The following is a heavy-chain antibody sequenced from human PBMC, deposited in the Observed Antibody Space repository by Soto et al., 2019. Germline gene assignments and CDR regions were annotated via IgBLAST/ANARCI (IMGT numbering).Heavy chain of an antibody. CDR3: AKDRSVVGDALNY. Sequence: EVQLLESGGGLEQPGGSLRLSCAASGFTFSSYAMTWVRQAPGKGLEWVSDISGSGGSTDYADSVKGRFTISRDNSKNTLYLQMNSLRAEDTAVYYCAKDRSVVGDALNYWGQGTLVTVSS. D-gene: IGHD1-26*01. CDR2: ISGSGGST. V-gene: IGHV3-23*01. CDR1: GFTFSSYA. J-gene: IGHJ4*02.